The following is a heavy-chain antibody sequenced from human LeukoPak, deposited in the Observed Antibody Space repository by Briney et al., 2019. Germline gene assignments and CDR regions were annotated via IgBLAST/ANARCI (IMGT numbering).Heavy chain of an antibody. J-gene: IGHJ4*02. CDR2: ISWNSGSI. CDR1: GFTFDDYA. V-gene: IGHV3-9*03. CDR3: AKGAGGIAVAGTGGSYFDY. Sequence: PGGSLRLSCAASGFTFDDYAMHWVRHAPGKGMKWVSGISWNSGSIGYADSVKGRFTISRDNAKNSLYLQMNSLRAEDMALYYCAKGAGGIAVAGTGGSYFDYWGQGTLVTVSS. D-gene: IGHD6-19*01.